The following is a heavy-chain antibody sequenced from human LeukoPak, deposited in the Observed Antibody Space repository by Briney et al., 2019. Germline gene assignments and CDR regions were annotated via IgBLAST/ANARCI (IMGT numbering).Heavy chain of an antibody. D-gene: IGHD2-15*01. Sequence: ASVKVSCKASGYTFTSYGISWVRQAPGQGLEWMGWINTNTGNPTYAQGFTGRFVFSLDTSVSTAYLQISSLKAEDTAVYYCAEGYLSFDYWGQGTLVTVSS. J-gene: IGHJ4*02. CDR3: AEGYLSFDY. CDR2: INTNTGNP. V-gene: IGHV7-4-1*02. CDR1: GYTFTSYG.